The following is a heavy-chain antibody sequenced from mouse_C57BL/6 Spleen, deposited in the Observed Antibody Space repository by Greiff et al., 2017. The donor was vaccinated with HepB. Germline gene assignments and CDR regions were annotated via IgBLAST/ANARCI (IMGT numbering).Heavy chain of an antibody. Sequence: EVKLQESGPGLVKPSQSLSLTCSVTGYSITSGYYWNWIRQFPGNKLEWMGYISYDGSNNYNPSLKNRISITRDTSKNQFFLKLNSVTTEDTATYYCAREQLGRGFDYWGQGTTLTVSS. CDR3: AREQLGRGFDY. V-gene: IGHV3-6*01. CDR2: ISYDGSN. J-gene: IGHJ2*01. CDR1: GYSITSGYY. D-gene: IGHD4-1*02.